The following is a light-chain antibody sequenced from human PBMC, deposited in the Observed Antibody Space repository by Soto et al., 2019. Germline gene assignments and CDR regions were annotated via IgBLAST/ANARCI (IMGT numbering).Light chain of an antibody. V-gene: IGLV1-40*01. CDR1: SSNIGAGYD. CDR3: QSYDSSLSGWA. J-gene: IGLJ3*02. CDR2: GNS. Sequence: QSVLTQPPSVSGAPGQRVTISCTGSSSNIGAGYDVHWYHQLPGTAPKLLIYGNSNRPSGVPDRFSGSKSGTSASLAITGLQAEDEADYYCQSYDSSLSGWAFGRGTKLTVL.